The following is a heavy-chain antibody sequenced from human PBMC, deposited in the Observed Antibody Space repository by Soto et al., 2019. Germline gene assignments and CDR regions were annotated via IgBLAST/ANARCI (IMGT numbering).Heavy chain of an antibody. Sequence: PGGSLRLSCAASGFTLSSFRMTWVRQAPGRGLEWVSSMSGSSTFIHYADSVKGRFTISRDNAKKSLFLQMNSLRTEDTAIYYCAREKEDGGSASLKVYYGMDVWGQGTTVTVSS. J-gene: IGHJ6*02. V-gene: IGHV3-21*01. CDR1: GFTLSSFR. CDR2: MSGSSTFI. CDR3: AREKEDGGSASLKVYYGMDV. D-gene: IGHD6-19*01.